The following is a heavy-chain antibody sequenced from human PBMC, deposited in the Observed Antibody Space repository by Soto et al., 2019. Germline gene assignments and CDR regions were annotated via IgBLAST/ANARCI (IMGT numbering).Heavy chain of an antibody. CDR1: GFTFDDYA. J-gene: IGHJ3*02. Sequence: EVHLVESGGGLVQPGRSLGLSCAASGFTFDDYAMHWVRQPPGKGLAWVSSISWNSGSIGYGDSVKGRFTISRDNARNSLYLQMNSLRPEDTAFYYCAKGIAVTGEDAFDTWGQGTLVTVSS. D-gene: IGHD6-19*01. CDR2: ISWNSGSI. V-gene: IGHV3-9*01. CDR3: AKGIAVTGEDAFDT.